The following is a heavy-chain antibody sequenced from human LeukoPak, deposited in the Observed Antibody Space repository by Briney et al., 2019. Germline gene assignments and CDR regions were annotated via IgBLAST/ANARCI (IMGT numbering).Heavy chain of an antibody. J-gene: IGHJ4*02. Sequence: GASVKVSCKASGYTLTAYYMHWVRQAPGQGLAWMGWINPSSGGSNYAQKFQGRVTMTRDTSISTVYMELSGLRSDDTAVYYCARGFELELRYWGQGTLVTVSS. CDR1: GYTLTAYY. D-gene: IGHD1-7*01. CDR3: ARGFELELRY. V-gene: IGHV1-2*02. CDR2: INPSSGGS.